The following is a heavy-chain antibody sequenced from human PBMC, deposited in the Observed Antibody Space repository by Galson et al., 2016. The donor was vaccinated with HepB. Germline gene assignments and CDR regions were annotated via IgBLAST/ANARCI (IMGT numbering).Heavy chain of an antibody. CDR3: AHLSYTGFEY. V-gene: IGHV2-5*02. J-gene: IGHJ4*02. Sequence: PALVKPTQTLTLTCSFSGFSLRTSGVGVGWIRQPPGEALEWLAVIYWDNDHRYSPSLKRRLTIATDTSKSQVVLTMTSMDPADTATYFCAHLSYTGFEYWGQGALVTVSS. D-gene: IGHD3-16*02. CDR2: IYWDNDH. CDR1: GFSLRTSGVG.